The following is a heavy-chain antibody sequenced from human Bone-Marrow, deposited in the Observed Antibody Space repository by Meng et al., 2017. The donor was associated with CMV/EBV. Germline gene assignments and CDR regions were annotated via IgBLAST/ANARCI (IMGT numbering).Heavy chain of an antibody. CDR2: IIPVFSTT. V-gene: IGHV1-69*05. D-gene: IGHD5-18*01. CDR3: AVEEGYTYGRGGYSVS. Sequence: SVKVSCKASRVTFSSYAINWVRQAPGQGLEWMGEIIPVFSTTNYAQKFQGRVTITTDESTRTTYMDLGSLRSDDTAVYYCAVEEGYTYGRGGYSVSWGQGTLVTVSS. CDR1: RVTFSSYA. J-gene: IGHJ4*02.